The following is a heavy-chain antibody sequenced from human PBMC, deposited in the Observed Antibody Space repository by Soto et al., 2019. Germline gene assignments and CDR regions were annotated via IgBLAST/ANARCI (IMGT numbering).Heavy chain of an antibody. J-gene: IGHJ5*02. V-gene: IGHV4-34*01. CDR3: ARVFVVVTARNWFDP. CDR2: INHSGST. CDR1: GGSFSGYY. D-gene: IGHD2-21*02. Sequence: SETLSLTCAVYGGSFSGYYWSWIRQPPGKGLEWIGEINHSGSTNYNPSLKSRVTISVDTSKNQFSLKLSSVTAADTAVYYCARVFVVVTARNWFDPWGQGTLVTVS.